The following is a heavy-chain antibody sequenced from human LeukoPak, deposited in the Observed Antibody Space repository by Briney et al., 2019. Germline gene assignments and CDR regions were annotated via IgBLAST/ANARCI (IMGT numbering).Heavy chain of an antibody. D-gene: IGHD6-13*01. CDR1: GGSVSSGTYY. V-gene: IGHV4-61*01. CDR3: ATDEASAGIGY. Sequence: SETLSLTCTVSGGSVSSGTYYWSWIRPPPGKGLVWIGYIYYSGSNNYNPSLKSRVTITVDTSKNQFSLKLSSVTAADTDVYYCATDEASAGIGYWGQGTLVTVSS. J-gene: IGHJ4*02. CDR2: IYYSGSN.